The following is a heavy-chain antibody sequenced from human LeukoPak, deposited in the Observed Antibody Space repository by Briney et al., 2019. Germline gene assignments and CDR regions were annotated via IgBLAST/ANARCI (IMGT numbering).Heavy chain of an antibody. CDR2: VCSDGRIT. CDR3: ARGGSDTAMAHEY. Sequence: RGSLRDSPVPSVFSLTRYWMHSVRPAPREGLVWVSRVCSDGRITCYADSVEGRFTVSRDNAKNTVYLQMNSLRVEDTAVYYGARGGSDTAMAHEYWGQGTLVTVSS. D-gene: IGHD5-18*01. CDR1: VFSLTRYW. V-gene: IGHV3-74*01. J-gene: IGHJ4*02.